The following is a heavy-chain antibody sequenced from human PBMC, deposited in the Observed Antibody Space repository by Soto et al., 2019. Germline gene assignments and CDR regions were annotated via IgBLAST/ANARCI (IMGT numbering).Heavy chain of an antibody. CDR1: GGSVSGGSYY. CDR3: ARESQSLYYDFWTGMDV. Sequence: SETLSLTCTVSGGSVSGGSYYWSWIRQPPGKGLEWIGYIYYSGSTNYNPSLKSRVTISVDTSKNQFSLKLSSVTAADTAVYYCARESQSLYYDFWTGMDVWGQGTTVTVSS. D-gene: IGHD3-3*01. J-gene: IGHJ6*02. V-gene: IGHV4-61*01. CDR2: IYYSGST.